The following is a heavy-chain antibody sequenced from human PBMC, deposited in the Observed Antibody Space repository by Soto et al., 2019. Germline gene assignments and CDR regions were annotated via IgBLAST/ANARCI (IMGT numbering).Heavy chain of an antibody. CDR2: INPNSGGT. CDR3: ARVDYYDSSGYYVLGYYYGMDV. Sequence: ASVKVSCKASGYTFTGYYMHWVRQAPGQGLEWMGWINPNSGGTNYAQKFQGRVTMTRDTSISTAYMGLSRLRSDDTAVYYCARVDYYDSSGYYVLGYYYGMDVWGQGTTVTSP. J-gene: IGHJ6*02. D-gene: IGHD3-22*01. CDR1: GYTFTGYY. V-gene: IGHV1-2*02.